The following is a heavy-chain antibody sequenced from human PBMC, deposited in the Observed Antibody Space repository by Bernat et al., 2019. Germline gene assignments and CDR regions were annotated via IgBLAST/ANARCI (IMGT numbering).Heavy chain of an antibody. CDR2: IKSKTDGRTT. CDR1: GFTFSNAW. CDR3: TTDSVGAMSPFDY. V-gene: IGHV3-15*01. J-gene: IGHJ4*02. D-gene: IGHD1-26*01. Sequence: QLVESGGVVVQPGGSLRLSCAASGFTFSNAWMSWVRQAPGKGLEWVGRIKSKTDGRTTDYAAPVKGRFTISRDDSKNTLYLQMNSLKTEDTAVYYCTTDSVGAMSPFDYWGQGTLVTVSS.